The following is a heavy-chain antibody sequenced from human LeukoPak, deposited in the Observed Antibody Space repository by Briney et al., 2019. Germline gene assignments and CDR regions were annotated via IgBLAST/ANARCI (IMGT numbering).Heavy chain of an antibody. J-gene: IGHJ5*02. CDR1: GYTFTSYG. V-gene: IGHV1-3*01. CDR2: INAGNGNT. D-gene: IGHD2/OR15-2a*01. CDR3: ARRKVIGPYNWFDP. Sequence: GASVKVSCKTSGYTFTSYGMHWVRQAPGQRLEWMGWINAGNGNTKYSQKFQGRVTITRDTSASTAYMELSSLRSEDTAVYYCARRKVIGPYNWFDPWGQGTLVTVSS.